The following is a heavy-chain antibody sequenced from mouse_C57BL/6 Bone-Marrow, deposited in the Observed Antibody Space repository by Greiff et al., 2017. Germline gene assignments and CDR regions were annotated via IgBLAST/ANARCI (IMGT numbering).Heavy chain of an antibody. CDR1: GYSITSDY. D-gene: IGHD4-1*01. Sequence: EVKLMESGPGLAKPSQTLSLTCSVTGYSITSDYWNWIRKFPGNKLEYMGYISYSGSTYYNPSLKSRISITRDTSKNQYYLQLNSVTTEDTATYYCARFNWEYYYAMDYWGQGTSVTVSS. J-gene: IGHJ4*01. CDR2: ISYSGST. V-gene: IGHV3-8*01. CDR3: ARFNWEYYYAMDY.